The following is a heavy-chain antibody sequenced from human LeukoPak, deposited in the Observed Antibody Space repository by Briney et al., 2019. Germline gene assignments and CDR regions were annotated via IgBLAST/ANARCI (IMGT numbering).Heavy chain of an antibody. CDR3: VRATSGWAKGHMDV. J-gene: IGHJ6*03. CDR2: IYHSGTT. D-gene: IGHD6-19*01. V-gene: IGHV4-4*02. Sequence: PSETLSLTCAVSGGSISSSNWWSWVRQPPGKGLEWIGEIYHSGTTYYNPSLKSRVTISVDTSNNQLSLNLSSVTAADTAVYYCVRATSGWAKGHMDVWGKGTTVTVSS. CDR1: GGSISSSNW.